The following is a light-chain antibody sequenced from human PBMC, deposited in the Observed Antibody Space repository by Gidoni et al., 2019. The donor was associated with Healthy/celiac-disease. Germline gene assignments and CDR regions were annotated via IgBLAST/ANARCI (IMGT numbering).Light chain of an antibody. V-gene: IGKV3-15*01. Sequence: EIVMTQSPATLSVSPGERDTLSCRASQSVSSNLAWYQQKPGQAPRLLIYGASTRATGIPARFSGSGCGTEFTLTISSLQYEDFAVYYCQQYNNWPPTFGQGTKLEIK. J-gene: IGKJ2*01. CDR2: GAS. CDR1: QSVSSN. CDR3: QQYNNWPPT.